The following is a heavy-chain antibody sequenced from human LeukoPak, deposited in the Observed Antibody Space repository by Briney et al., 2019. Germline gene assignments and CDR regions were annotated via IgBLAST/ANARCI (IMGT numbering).Heavy chain of an antibody. V-gene: IGHV4-39*01. CDR1: GGSIRSSYYY. Sequence: SETLSLTCTVSGGSIRSSYYYWGWIRQPPGKGLEWIGSIYDSGSTYYNPSLKSRVTISVDTSKNQFSLKLNSVTAADTAVYYCARAPSDYDQPQGLFDYWGQGTLVTVSS. CDR2: IYDSGST. D-gene: IGHD3-22*01. CDR3: ARAPSDYDQPQGLFDY. J-gene: IGHJ4*02.